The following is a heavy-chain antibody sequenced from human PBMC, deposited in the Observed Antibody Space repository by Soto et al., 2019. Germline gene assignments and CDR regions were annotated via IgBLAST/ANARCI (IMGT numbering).Heavy chain of an antibody. CDR2: IYYSGST. Sequence: ENLSLTCTVSGGSISSCSYYWGWIRQPPGKGLAWIGSIYYSGSTYYNPSLKSRVTISVNTPKNQFSLKLSSGTDADTAVNYCARQMGDMVRGVITLYWGQGTLVTVS. D-gene: IGHD3-10*01. V-gene: IGHV4-39*01. CDR1: GGSISSCSYY. J-gene: IGHJ4*02. CDR3: ARQMGDMVRGVITLY.